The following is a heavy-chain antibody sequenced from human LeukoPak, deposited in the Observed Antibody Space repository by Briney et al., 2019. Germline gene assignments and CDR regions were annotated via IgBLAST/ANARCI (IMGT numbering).Heavy chain of an antibody. J-gene: IGHJ4*02. CDR2: IYYSGSP. D-gene: IGHD5-18*01. CDR1: GGSISNYY. Sequence: PSETLSLTCTVSGGSISNYYLTWIRQPPGKGLEWIGYIYYSGSPNYNPSLKSRVTISVDTSKNQFSLKLSSVTAADTAMYYCARAKTAMTNFDYWGQGTLVTVSS. V-gene: IGHV4-59*01. CDR3: ARAKTAMTNFDY.